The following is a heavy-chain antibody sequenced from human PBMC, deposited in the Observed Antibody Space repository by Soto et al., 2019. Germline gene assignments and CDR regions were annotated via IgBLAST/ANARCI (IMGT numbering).Heavy chain of an antibody. J-gene: IGHJ3*02. Sequence: SETLAPRCTVSGCPISSGGYYWSWIRQHPGKGLEWIGYIYYSGSTYYNPYLNSRVTISVDTSKNQLSLKLSSVTDADTAVHYCERAGSIFGAVINEAGAFDIWGQAKTV. CDR3: ERAGSIFGAVINEAGAFDI. D-gene: IGHD3-3*01. CDR2: IYYSGST. CDR1: GCPISSGGYY. V-gene: IGHV4-31*03.